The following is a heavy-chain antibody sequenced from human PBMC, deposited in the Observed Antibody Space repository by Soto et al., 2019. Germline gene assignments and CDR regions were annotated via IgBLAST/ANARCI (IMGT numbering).Heavy chain of an antibody. Sequence: SETLSLTCTVSGGSISSGGYYWSWIRQHPGKGLEWMGYIYYSGSSTYNPSLKSRVTISVDTSKNQLSLKLSSVTAADTAVYYCARGRTWFDPWGQGTLDTVSS. CDR2: IYYSGSS. V-gene: IGHV4-31*03. CDR3: ARGRTWFDP. CDR1: GGSISSGGYY. J-gene: IGHJ5*02.